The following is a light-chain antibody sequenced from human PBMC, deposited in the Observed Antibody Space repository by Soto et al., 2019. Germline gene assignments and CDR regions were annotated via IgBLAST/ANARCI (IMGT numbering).Light chain of an antibody. CDR1: QSITTW. Sequence: DIQMTQSPSTVSAYVGDSVTITCRASQSITTWLAWYQQRPGKAPKLLIYAASSLQSGVPSRFSGSGSATDFTLTIGSLQPEDSATYYCQQGFTTPWTFGQGTKVDIK. CDR3: QQGFTTPWT. J-gene: IGKJ1*01. CDR2: AAS. V-gene: IGKV1-39*01.